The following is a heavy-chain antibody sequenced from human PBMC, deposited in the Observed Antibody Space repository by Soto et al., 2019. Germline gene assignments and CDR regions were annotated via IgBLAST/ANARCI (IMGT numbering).Heavy chain of an antibody. Sequence: PSETLSLTCAVYGGSFSGYYWSWIRQPPGKGLEWIGEINHSGSTNYNPSLKSRVTISVDTSKNQFSLKLSSVTAADTAVYYCAREAVKGFYQQRYFDLWGRGTLVTVSS. V-gene: IGHV4-34*01. CDR3: AREAVKGFYQQRYFDL. J-gene: IGHJ2*01. D-gene: IGHD2-2*01. CDR2: INHSGST. CDR1: GGSFSGYY.